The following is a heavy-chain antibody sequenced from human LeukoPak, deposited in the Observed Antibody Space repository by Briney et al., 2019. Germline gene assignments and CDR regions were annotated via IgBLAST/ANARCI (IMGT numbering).Heavy chain of an antibody. Sequence: PGGSLRLSCAASGFTFSDYYMDWVRQAPGKGLEWVGRTRNKVNSYTTEYAASVKGRFTISRDDSKKSLYLQMNSLKTEDTAVYYCARDGGNDAFDIWGQGTMVTVSS. CDR1: GFTFSDYY. V-gene: IGHV3-72*01. D-gene: IGHD3-16*01. J-gene: IGHJ3*02. CDR3: ARDGGNDAFDI. CDR2: TRNKVNSYTT.